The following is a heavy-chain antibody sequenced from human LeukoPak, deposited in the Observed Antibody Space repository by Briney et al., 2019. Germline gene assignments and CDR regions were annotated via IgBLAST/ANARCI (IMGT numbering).Heavy chain of an antibody. CDR1: GGSISSSNYY. Sequence: SETLSLTCTVSGGSISSSNYYWGWIRQPPGKGLEWIGSIYYGVSTYYNPSLKSRVTISVDTSKSQVSLQLSSVTAADTAVYYCARRTAHYDSNGHYYAYWYFDFWGRGTLVTVSA. D-gene: IGHD3-22*01. CDR2: IYYGVST. V-gene: IGHV4-39*07. J-gene: IGHJ2*01. CDR3: ARRTAHYDSNGHYYAYWYFDF.